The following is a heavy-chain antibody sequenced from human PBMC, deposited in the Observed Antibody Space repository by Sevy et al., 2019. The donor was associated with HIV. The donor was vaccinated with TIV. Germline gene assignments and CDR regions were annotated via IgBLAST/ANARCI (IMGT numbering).Heavy chain of an antibody. Sequence: GGSLRLSCVASGFAFSNYYAMHWVRQAPDKGLEWVALISYDGSDKYYADSVKGRFTISRDNFKNTLFLQMNSLTTEDTAVYYCARPRANYVDHYFFYAMDVWGQWTTVTVSS. V-gene: IGHV3-30-3*01. CDR2: ISYDGSDK. CDR1: GFAFSNYYA. CDR3: ARPRANYVDHYFFYAMDV. D-gene: IGHD4-17*01. J-gene: IGHJ6*02.